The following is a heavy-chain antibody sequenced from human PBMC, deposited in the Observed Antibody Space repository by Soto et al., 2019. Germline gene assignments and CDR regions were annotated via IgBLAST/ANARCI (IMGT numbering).Heavy chain of an antibody. CDR1: GFTFSSYG. V-gene: IGHV3-30*18. D-gene: IGHD6-13*01. J-gene: IGHJ6*02. CDR2: ISYDGSNK. Sequence: GGSLRLSCAASGFTFSSYGMHWVRQAPGKGLEWVAVISYDGSNKYYADSVKGRFTISRDNSKNTLYLQMNSLRAEDTAVYYCAKDYAAAAGTHYYYYGMDVWGQGTTVTVSS. CDR3: AKDYAAAAGTHYYYYGMDV.